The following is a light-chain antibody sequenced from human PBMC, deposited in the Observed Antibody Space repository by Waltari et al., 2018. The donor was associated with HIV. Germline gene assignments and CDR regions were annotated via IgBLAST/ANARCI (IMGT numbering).Light chain of an antibody. Sequence: QAVVTQEPSLTVSPGGTVTLTCSSSTGSVTSGHCPYWLPRRPGQAPQTLLYDTSNRHSWPPARFSGSLLGDKAALTLTGAQFEDEADYFCLLSFNGVVVFGGGTSLTVL. V-gene: IGLV7-46*01. CDR2: DTS. CDR3: LLSFNGVVV. J-gene: IGLJ2*01. CDR1: TGSVTSGHC.